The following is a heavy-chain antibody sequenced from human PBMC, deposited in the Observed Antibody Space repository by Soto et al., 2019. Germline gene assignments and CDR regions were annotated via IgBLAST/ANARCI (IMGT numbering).Heavy chain of an antibody. CDR2: VYYTGYT. CDR3: ATQRLCTGGHCWNWFDP. V-gene: IGHV4-59*08. CDR1: RVSISDYY. Sequence: QVQLQESGPGLVKPSETLSLTCTVSRVSISDYYWTWVRQPPGKGLEWIRNVYYTGYTYYNPSLKNRVTISVDTSKKQYSLKLNSVTAADTAVYYCATQRLCTGGHCWNWFDPWGQGTLVTVSS. J-gene: IGHJ5*02. D-gene: IGHD2-8*02.